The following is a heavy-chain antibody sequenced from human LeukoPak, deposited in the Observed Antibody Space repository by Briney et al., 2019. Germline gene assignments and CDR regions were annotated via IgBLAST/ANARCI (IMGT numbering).Heavy chain of an antibody. D-gene: IGHD4-23*01. CDR1: GFIFSSYG. CDR2: ISHDGSNK. V-gene: IGHV3-30*18. J-gene: IGHJ4*02. Sequence: PGGSLRLSCAASGFIFSSYGMYWVRQAPGKGLEWVAVISHDGSNKYYVDSVKGRFTISRDNSKNTLYLQMNSLRVEDTAVYYCAKDYGGNSFPDYWGQGTLVTASS. CDR3: AKDYGGNSFPDY.